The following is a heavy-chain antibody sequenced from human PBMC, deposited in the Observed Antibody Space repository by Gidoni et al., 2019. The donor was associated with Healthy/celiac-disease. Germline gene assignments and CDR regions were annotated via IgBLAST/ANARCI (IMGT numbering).Heavy chain of an antibody. CDR1: GFTFSSYG. CDR2: ISYDGSNK. V-gene: IGHV3-30*18. Sequence: QVQLVESGGGGVQPGRSLSLSCAASGFTFSSYGMHWVRQAPGKGLEWVAVISYDGSNKYYAYSVKGRFTISRDNSKNTLYLQMNSLRAEDTAVYYCAKSTTGAFDIWGQGTMVTVSS. D-gene: IGHD5-12*01. CDR3: AKSTTGAFDI. J-gene: IGHJ3*02.